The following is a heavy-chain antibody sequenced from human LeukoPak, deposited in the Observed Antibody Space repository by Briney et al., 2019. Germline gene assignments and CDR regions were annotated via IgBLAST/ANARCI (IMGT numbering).Heavy chain of an antibody. J-gene: IGHJ4*02. CDR1: GFTFSSYW. CDR3: AKPLSAASGTDFHY. D-gene: IGHD6-13*01. V-gene: IGHV3-74*01. CDR2: INKDVTT. Sequence: PGGSLRLSCAASGFTFSSYWMYWVRQAPGKGLVWVSRINKDVTTTYADSVKGRFTMSRDNAKNTLYLQMNSLRAEDTAVYYCAKPLSAASGTDFHYWGQGTLVTVS.